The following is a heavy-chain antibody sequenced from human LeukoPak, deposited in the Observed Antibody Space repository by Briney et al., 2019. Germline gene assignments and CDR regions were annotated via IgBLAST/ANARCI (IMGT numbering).Heavy chain of an antibody. CDR2: ISSSSSTI. J-gene: IGHJ5*02. Sequence: GGSLRLSCAASGFTFSTYNMNWVRQAPGKGLEWISYISSSSSTIYYADSVKGRFTISRDNAKNSLYLQMNSLRAEDTAVYYCASGGITPNNWFDPWGQGTLVTVSS. V-gene: IGHV3-48*01. CDR1: GFTFSTYN. CDR3: ASGGITPNNWFDP. D-gene: IGHD3-10*01.